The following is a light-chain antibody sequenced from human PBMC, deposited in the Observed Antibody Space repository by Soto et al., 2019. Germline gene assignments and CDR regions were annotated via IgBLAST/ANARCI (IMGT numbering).Light chain of an antibody. Sequence: EIVLTQSPATLSLSPGERATLSCRASQSISSYLAWFQQKPGQAPRLLIYDASNRATGIPARFSGSGSGTDFTLTISSLEPEDSAVYYCQQRYNWPPLTFGGGITVEIK. V-gene: IGKV3-11*01. CDR1: QSISSY. CDR2: DAS. CDR3: QQRYNWPPLT. J-gene: IGKJ4*02.